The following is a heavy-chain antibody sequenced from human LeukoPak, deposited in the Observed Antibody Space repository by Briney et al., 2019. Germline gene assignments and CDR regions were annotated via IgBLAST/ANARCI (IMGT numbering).Heavy chain of an antibody. J-gene: IGHJ4*02. Sequence: PSETLSLTCTVSGGSISSYYWSWIRQPPGKGLEYIWYIYYIGSTNYNPYLKSRVTISVDTSKNQFSLKLSSVTAADTAVYYCARGAAASYWGQGTLVTVSS. CDR1: GGSISSYY. D-gene: IGHD6-25*01. CDR2: IYYIGST. V-gene: IGHV4-59*01. CDR3: ARGAAASY.